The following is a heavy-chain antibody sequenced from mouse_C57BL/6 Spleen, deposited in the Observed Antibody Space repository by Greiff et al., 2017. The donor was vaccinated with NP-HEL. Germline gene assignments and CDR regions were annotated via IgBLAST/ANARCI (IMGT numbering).Heavy chain of an antibody. D-gene: IGHD2-5*01. CDR1: GFTFSSYG. J-gene: IGHJ4*01. Sequence: DVQLVESGGDLVKPGGSLKLSCAASGFTFSSYGMSWVRQTPDKRLEWVATISSGGSYTYYPDSVKGRFTISRDNAKNTLYLQMSSLKSEDTAMYYCARRGYSNNAMDYWGQGTSVTVSS. V-gene: IGHV5-6*01. CDR3: ARRGYSNNAMDY. CDR2: ISSGGSYT.